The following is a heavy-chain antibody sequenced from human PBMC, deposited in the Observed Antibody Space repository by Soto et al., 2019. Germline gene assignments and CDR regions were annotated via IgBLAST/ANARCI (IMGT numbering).Heavy chain of an antibody. D-gene: IGHD6-13*01. CDR1: GYY. V-gene: IGHV1-46*03. CDR3: AGCIGASMSWFDT. Sequence: QVQLVQSGAEVKKPGASAKVSCKASGYYIHWVRQAPGQGLEWMGIINPSGGSTRYAQKFQGRVTMTRDTSTSTVYMELSSLRSEDTAVYYCAGCIGASMSWFDTWGQGTLVTVSS. J-gene: IGHJ5*02. CDR2: INPSGGST.